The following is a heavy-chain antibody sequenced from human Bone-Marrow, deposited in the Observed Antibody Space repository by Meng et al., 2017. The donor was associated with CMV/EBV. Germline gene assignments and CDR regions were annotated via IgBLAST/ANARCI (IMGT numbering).Heavy chain of an antibody. D-gene: IGHD6-13*01. CDR2: IDWNSGNT. V-gene: IGHV3-20*04. J-gene: IGHJ4*02. Sequence: GESLKISCAASGFTFEDYGMTWVRQAPGKGLEWVSAIDWNSGNTGYADSVKGRFTISRDNAKNSLYLQMNSLGAEDTAFYYCARNGIAVADYWGQGTLVTVPS. CDR1: GFTFEDYG. CDR3: ARNGIAVADY.